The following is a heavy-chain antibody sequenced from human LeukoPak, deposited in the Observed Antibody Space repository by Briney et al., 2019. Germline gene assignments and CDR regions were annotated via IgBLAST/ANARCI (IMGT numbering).Heavy chain of an antibody. CDR3: AGAAAGWFGGAEYFQH. V-gene: IGHV4-59*01. J-gene: IGHJ1*01. Sequence: SETLSLTCTVSGGSISSYYWSWIRQPPGKGLEWIGYIYYSGSTNYNPPLKSRVTISVDTSKNQFSLKLSSVTAADTAVYYCAGAAAGWFGGAEYFQHWGQGTLVTVSS. CDR1: GGSISSYY. CDR2: IYYSGST. D-gene: IGHD6-13*01.